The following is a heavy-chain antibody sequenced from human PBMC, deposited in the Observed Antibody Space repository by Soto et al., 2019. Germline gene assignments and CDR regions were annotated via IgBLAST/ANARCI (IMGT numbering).Heavy chain of an antibody. CDR2: IYWDDDK. D-gene: IGHD4-17*01. J-gene: IGHJ6*03. CDR1: GFSLSTSGVG. CDR3: AHSGGDYPRPYYYYYMDV. V-gene: IGHV2-5*02. Sequence: SGPTLVNPTKTLTLTCTFSGFSLSTSGVGVGRIRQPPGKAPEWLALIYWDDDKRYSPSLKSRLTITKDTSKNQVVLTMTNMDPVDTATYYCAHSGGDYPRPYYYYYMDVWGKGTTVTVSS.